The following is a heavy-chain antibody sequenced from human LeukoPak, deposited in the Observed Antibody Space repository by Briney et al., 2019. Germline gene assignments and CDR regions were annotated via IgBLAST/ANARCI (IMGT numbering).Heavy chain of an antibody. CDR1: GFTFSSYS. CDR3: ARDRKASGWYYFDY. Sequence: PGGSLRLSCAASGFTFSSYSMNWVRQAPGKGLEWVSYISSSSSTIYYADSVKGRSTISRDNAKNSLYLQMNSLRAEDTAVYYCARDRKASGWYYFDYWGQGTLVTVSS. D-gene: IGHD6-19*01. CDR2: ISSSSSTI. V-gene: IGHV3-48*01. J-gene: IGHJ4*02.